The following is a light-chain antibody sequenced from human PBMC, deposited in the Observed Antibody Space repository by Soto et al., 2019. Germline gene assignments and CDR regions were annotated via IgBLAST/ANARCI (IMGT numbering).Light chain of an antibody. V-gene: IGKV3-20*01. CDR3: QQYGTPLFT. CDR1: QSVTNNF. J-gene: IGKJ3*01. CDR2: GAS. Sequence: IVLTQSPGTLSLSPGERATLSCGASQSVTNNFLAWYQQKPGQAPRLLIYGASSRATGVPDRFSGRGSGTDFTLNISRLEPGDFVVYYCQQYGTPLFTFGPGTKVDIK.